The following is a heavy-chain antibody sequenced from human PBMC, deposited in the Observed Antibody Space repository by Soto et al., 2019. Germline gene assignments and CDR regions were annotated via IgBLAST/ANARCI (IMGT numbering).Heavy chain of an antibody. Sequence: SVKVSCNASGGTFSSYAISWVRQAPGQGLEWMGGIIPIFGTANYAQKFQGRVTITADKSTSTAYMELSSLRSEDTAVYYCARGGDVVVPAAVKLDPWGQGTLVTVSS. D-gene: IGHD2-2*01. CDR3: ARGGDVVVPAAVKLDP. V-gene: IGHV1-69*06. J-gene: IGHJ5*02. CDR2: IIPIFGTA. CDR1: GGTFSSYA.